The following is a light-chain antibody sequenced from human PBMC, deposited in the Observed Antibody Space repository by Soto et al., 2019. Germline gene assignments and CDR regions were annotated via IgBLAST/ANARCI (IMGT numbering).Light chain of an antibody. Sequence: IQMTQSPSSLSASVGDRVNITCRARQRISSVLNWYQQKPGKAPKLLIYAASSLQTGVPSRFSGSGSGTDFTLIITNLQPEDFATYYCQQSFSALTFGPGTKVDIK. CDR3: QQSFSALT. CDR1: QRISSV. CDR2: AAS. J-gene: IGKJ3*01. V-gene: IGKV1-39*01.